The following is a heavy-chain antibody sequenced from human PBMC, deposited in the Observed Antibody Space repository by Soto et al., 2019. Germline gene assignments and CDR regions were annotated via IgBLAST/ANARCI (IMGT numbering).Heavy chain of an antibody. D-gene: IGHD3-22*01. J-gene: IGHJ2*01. CDR3: ARKKLSDRQQYFDH. Sequence: QVQLVQSVAEVKKPGSSVKVSGKATGYTFTSYDINWVRQATGQGLEWMGWMNPNSGNTGYAQNFQCRVTMTRNNSISTAYMELSSMRSEDTAVYYCARKKLSDRQQYFDHWVRGTLVTVSS. CDR1: GYTFTSYD. V-gene: IGHV1-8*01. CDR2: MNPNSGNT.